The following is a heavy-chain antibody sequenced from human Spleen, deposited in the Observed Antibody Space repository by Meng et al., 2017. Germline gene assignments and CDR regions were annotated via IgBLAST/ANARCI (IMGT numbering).Heavy chain of an antibody. Sequence: GGSLRLSCAASGFTFSTFVMSWVRQAPGKGLEWVSGISGTGGSTFYADSVKGRFTISRDSSKNTLFLEMYDLRVEDTAMYYCARDIARESAVAASYWGQGTLVTVSS. V-gene: IGHV3-23*01. CDR1: GFTFSTFV. CDR3: ARDIARESAVAASY. CDR2: ISGTGGST. J-gene: IGHJ4*02. D-gene: IGHD6-19*01.